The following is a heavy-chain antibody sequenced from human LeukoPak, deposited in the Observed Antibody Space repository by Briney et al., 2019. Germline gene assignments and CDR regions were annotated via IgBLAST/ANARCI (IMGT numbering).Heavy chain of an antibody. CDR1: GGSISSGDYS. V-gene: IGHV4-30-2*01. Sequence: PSQTLSLTCAVSGGSISSGDYSWSWIRQPPGKGLEWIGYIYHSGTTYYNPSLKSRVTISVDRSKNQFSLKLSSVTAADTAVYYCARVADDYGDYHFDYWGPGTLVTISS. CDR2: IYHSGTT. CDR3: ARVADDYGDYHFDY. D-gene: IGHD4-17*01. J-gene: IGHJ4*02.